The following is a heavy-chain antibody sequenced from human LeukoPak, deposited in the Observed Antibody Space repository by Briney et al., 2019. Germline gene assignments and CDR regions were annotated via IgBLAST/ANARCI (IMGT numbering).Heavy chain of an antibody. J-gene: IGHJ6*03. V-gene: IGHV4-4*07. D-gene: IGHD1-26*01. CDR3: ARDGAIVGATFTRGGAYYYYYYMDV. Sequence: SETLSLTCTVSGGSISSYYWSWIRQPAGKGLEWIGRIHTSGSTNYNPSLKSRVTMSVDTSKNQFSLKLSSVTAADTAVYYCARDGAIVGATFTRGGAYYYYYYMDVWGKGTTVTVSS. CDR1: GGSISSYY. CDR2: IHTSGST.